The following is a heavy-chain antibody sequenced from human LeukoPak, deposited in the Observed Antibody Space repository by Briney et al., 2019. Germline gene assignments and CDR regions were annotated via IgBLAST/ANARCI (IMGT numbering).Heavy chain of an antibody. CDR1: GFTFSRYA. CDR2: IYSGGST. Sequence: GGSLRLSCATSGFTFSRYAMHWVRQAPGKGLEWVSVIYSGGSTYYADSVKGRFTISRDNSKNTLYLQMNSLRAEDTAVYYCARNHQQWLVFDYWGQGTLVTVSS. J-gene: IGHJ4*02. D-gene: IGHD6-19*01. V-gene: IGHV3-53*01. CDR3: ARNHQQWLVFDY.